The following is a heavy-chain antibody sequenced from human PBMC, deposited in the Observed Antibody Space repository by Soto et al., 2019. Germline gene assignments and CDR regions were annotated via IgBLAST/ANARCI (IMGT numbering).Heavy chain of an antibody. CDR2: IYYSGST. D-gene: IGHD2-2*01. CDR1: GGSISSGGYY. CDR3: ARGVVVPAAMYYYFDY. Sequence: QVQLQESGPGLVKPSQTLSLTCTVSGGSISSGGYYWSWIRQHPGKGLEWIGYIYYSGSTYYNPSLQSRVTISVDTSKNQFSLKLSSVTAADTAVYYCARGVVVPAAMYYYFDYWGQGTLVTVSS. V-gene: IGHV4-31*03. J-gene: IGHJ4*02.